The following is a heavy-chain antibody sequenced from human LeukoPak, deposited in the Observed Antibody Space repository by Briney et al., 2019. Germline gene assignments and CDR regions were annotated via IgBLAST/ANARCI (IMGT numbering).Heavy chain of an antibody. J-gene: IGHJ5*02. Sequence: SETLSLTCAVSGGSISSGGYSWSWIRQPPGKGLEWIAYIYHSGSTYYNPSLKSRVTIPVDRSKNQFSLKLSSVTAADTAVYYCARVNFLLDYGDYEFWFDPWGQGTLVTVSS. V-gene: IGHV4-30-2*01. CDR2: IYHSGST. D-gene: IGHD4-17*01. CDR1: GGSISSGGYS. CDR3: ARVNFLLDYGDYEFWFDP.